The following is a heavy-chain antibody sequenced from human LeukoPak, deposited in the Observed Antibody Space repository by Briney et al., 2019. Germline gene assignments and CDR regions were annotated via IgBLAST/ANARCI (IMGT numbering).Heavy chain of an antibody. CDR2: IIPILGIA. CDR3: ARDDIAAADTHDY. J-gene: IGHJ4*02. D-gene: IGHD6-13*01. CDR1: GYTFTSYA. V-gene: IGHV1-69*04. Sequence: GASVKVSCKASGYTFTSYAISWVRQAPGQGLEWMGRIIPILGIANYAQKFQGRVTITAGKSTSTAYMELSSLRSEDTAVYYCARDDIAAADTHDYWGQGTLVTVSS.